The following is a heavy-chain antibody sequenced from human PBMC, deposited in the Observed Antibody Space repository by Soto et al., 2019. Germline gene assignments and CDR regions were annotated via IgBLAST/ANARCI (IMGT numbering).Heavy chain of an antibody. D-gene: IGHD2-15*01. CDR1: GDSVSSNSAA. J-gene: IGHJ4*02. Sequence: SQTLSLTCAISGDSVSSNSAAWNWIRQSPSRGLEWLGRTYYRSKWYNDYAVSVKSRITINPDTSKNQFSLQLSSVTPEDTAVYYCARDRYCSGGSCSFPFDYWGQGTLVTVSS. V-gene: IGHV6-1*01. CDR2: TYYRSKWYN. CDR3: ARDRYCSGGSCSFPFDY.